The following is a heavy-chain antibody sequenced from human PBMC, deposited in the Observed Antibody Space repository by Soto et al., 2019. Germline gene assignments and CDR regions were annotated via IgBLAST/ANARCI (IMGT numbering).Heavy chain of an antibody. V-gene: IGHV4-4*07. CDR3: ARLHLPALQGAFDI. Sequence: QVQLQESGPGLVKPSETLSLTCSVSGGSINNDYWTWIRQSAGKGLEWIGRINTSGRTTYNPSLKSRVTMSIDTSKNQFSRTLISVTAADTALYYCARLHLPALQGAFDIWGQGTMVTVSS. CDR1: GGSINNDY. CDR2: INTSGRT. J-gene: IGHJ3*02. D-gene: IGHD2-2*01.